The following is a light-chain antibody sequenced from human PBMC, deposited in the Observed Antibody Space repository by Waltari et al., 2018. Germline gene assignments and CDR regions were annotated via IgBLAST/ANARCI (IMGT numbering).Light chain of an antibody. V-gene: IGLV1-47*01. CDR2: WNN. J-gene: IGLJ3*02. CDR3: AAWEDSLSRWL. CDR1: SSNIGSNY. Sequence: QSVLTQPPSASGTPGQRVTISCSGRSSNIGSNYVYWYQHVPGAAPKLLISWNNQRPSVVPDRFAGSKSGTSASRAIRWLRAEDEADYYCAAWEDSLSRWLLGGGTKLTVL.